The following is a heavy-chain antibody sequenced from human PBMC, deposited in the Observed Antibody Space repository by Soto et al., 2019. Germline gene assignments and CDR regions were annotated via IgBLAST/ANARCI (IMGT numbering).Heavy chain of an antibody. V-gene: IGHV3-30-3*01. Sequence: QVQLVESGGGVVQPGRSLRLSCAASGFTFSTYAMNWVRQAPGKGLEWVALISYDGSNKYYADSVKGRFTISRDNSKNTLYLQMTSLRGEDTAVYYCARDGNTYYYDRQDYWGQGSLVTVSS. CDR2: ISYDGSNK. J-gene: IGHJ4*02. CDR3: ARDGNTYYYDRQDY. CDR1: GFTFSTYA. D-gene: IGHD3-22*01.